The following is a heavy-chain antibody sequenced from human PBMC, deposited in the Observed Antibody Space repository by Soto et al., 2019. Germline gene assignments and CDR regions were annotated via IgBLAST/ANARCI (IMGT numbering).Heavy chain of an antibody. V-gene: IGHV3-23*01. J-gene: IGHJ4*02. CDR3: AKRLRPFGVPFDY. CDR2: ISGSGDTT. D-gene: IGHD3-10*01. Sequence: EVQQLGSGGGLVQPGGSLRISCTASGLTFNTYHMSWVRQAPGKGLEWVSAISGSGDTTYYAESVKGRFTISRDNSKNTLYLQMNSLRDEDTAVYYCAKRLRPFGVPFDYWGQGTLVTVSS. CDR1: GLTFNTYH.